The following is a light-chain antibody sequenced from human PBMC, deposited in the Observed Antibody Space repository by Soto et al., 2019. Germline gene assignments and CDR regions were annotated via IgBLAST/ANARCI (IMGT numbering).Light chain of an antibody. CDR2: GAS. V-gene: IGKV3-20*01. CDR1: QSVSSRY. Sequence: EIVLTQSPGTLSLSPGERAILSCRASQSVSSRYLAWYQQKPGQAPRLLIYGASSRATGIPGRFTGSGSGTDFTLTISRLEPEDFAVYFCQRETFGQGTKVE. CDR3: QRET. J-gene: IGKJ1*01.